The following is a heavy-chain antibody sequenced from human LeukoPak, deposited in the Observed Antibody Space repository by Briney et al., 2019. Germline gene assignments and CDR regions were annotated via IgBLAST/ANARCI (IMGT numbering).Heavy chain of an antibody. V-gene: IGHV1-18*01. CDR3: ARARSYYYGSGSPLN. D-gene: IGHD3-10*01. Sequence: ASVKVSCKASGYTFTSYGISWVRQAPGQGLDWMGCISAYNGNTNYAQKLQGRVTMTTDTSTSTAYMELRSLRSDDTAVYYCARARSYYYGSGSPLNWGQGTLVTVSS. CDR1: GYTFTSYG. J-gene: IGHJ4*02. CDR2: ISAYNGNT.